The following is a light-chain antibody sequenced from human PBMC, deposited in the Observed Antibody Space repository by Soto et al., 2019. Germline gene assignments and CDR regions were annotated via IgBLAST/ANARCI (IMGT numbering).Light chain of an antibody. Sequence: DIQMTQSPSTLSASVGDRVTITCRASQSISNWLAWYQQKPGKAPRLLVYKASNLESGVPSRFSGSGSGTQYTLTTSSLQPDDFATYYCQQYDIFPLTFGGGTKVDI. CDR2: KAS. V-gene: IGKV1-5*03. CDR3: QQYDIFPLT. J-gene: IGKJ4*01. CDR1: QSISNW.